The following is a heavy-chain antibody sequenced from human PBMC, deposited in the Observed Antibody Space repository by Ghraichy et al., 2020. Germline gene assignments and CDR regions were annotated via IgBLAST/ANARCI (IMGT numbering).Heavy chain of an antibody. CDR3: AREKFNYYDSSGYRRYLFDY. D-gene: IGHD3-22*01. CDR2: IIPIFGTA. CDR1: GGTFSSYA. Sequence: SVKVSCKASGGTFSSYAISWVRQAPGQGLEWMGGIIPIFGTANYAQKFQGRVTITADESTSTAYMELSSLRSEDTAVYYCAREKFNYYDSSGYRRYLFDYWGQGTLVTVSS. V-gene: IGHV1-69*13. J-gene: IGHJ4*02.